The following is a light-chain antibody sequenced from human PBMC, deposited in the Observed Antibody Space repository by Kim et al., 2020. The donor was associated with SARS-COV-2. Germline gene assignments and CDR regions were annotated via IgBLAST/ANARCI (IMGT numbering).Light chain of an antibody. CDR3: QQLTTYSLI. CDR1: QDIGNS. CDR2: SAS. Sequence: ASVGDRVTITCRASQDIGNSLAWYQQRPGNAPKLLISSASTLQSGVPSRFSGSGSGTDFPLTISSLQAEDLATYYCQQLTTYSLIFGGGTKVDIK. J-gene: IGKJ4*01. V-gene: IGKV1-9*01.